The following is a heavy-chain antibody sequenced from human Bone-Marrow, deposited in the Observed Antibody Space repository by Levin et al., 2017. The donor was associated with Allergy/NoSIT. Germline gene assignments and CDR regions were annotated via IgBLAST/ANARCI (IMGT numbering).Heavy chain of an antibody. CDR3: ARYVTSLRHRGGYMVRGVIEVVGYFDY. CDR2: IYHSGST. Sequence: SPTLSLPCAVSGGSIRSGGYSWSWIRQPPGKGLEWIGYIYHSGSTYYNPSLKSRVTISVDRSKNQFSLKLSSVTAADTAVYYCARYVTSLRHRGGYMVRGVIEVVGYFDYWGQGTLVTVSS. J-gene: IGHJ4*02. CDR1: GGSIRSGGYS. V-gene: IGHV4-30-2*01. D-gene: IGHD3-10*01.